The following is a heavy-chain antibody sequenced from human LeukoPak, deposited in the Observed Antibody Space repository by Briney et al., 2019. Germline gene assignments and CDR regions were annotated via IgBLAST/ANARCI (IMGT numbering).Heavy chain of an antibody. V-gene: IGHV1-8*02. Sequence: ASVKVSCKASGYTFTSYGISWVRQATGQGLEWMGWMNPNSGNTGYAQKFQGRVTMTRNTSISTAYMELSSLRSEDTAVYYCARYRQIGSYVYGMDVWGQGTTVTVSS. CDR3: ARYRQIGSYVYGMDV. CDR2: MNPNSGNT. J-gene: IGHJ6*02. D-gene: IGHD1-26*01. CDR1: GYTFTSYG.